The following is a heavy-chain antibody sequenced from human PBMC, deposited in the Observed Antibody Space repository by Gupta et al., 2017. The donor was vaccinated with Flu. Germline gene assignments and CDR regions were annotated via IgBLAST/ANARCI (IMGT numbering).Heavy chain of an antibody. V-gene: IGHV3-21*01. CDR2: ISSSSYYI. CDR1: GFTFVDDS. Sequence: EVQLVESGGGLVKPGGSLRLPGAASGFTFVDDSLNWARQAPGKGRECVSFISSSSYYIYHADSLKGRFTISRDNAKDSLYLKMNSRRVDDRAVYYWAGVIPGSRRGGGMDVWGQGTTVTVSS. D-gene: IGHD3-16*01. J-gene: IGHJ6*02. CDR3: AGVIPGSRRGGGMDV.